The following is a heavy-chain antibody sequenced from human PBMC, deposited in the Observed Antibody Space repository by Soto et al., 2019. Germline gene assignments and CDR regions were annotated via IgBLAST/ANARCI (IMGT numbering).Heavy chain of an antibody. D-gene: IGHD2-21*02. CDR3: ARADRTLVTSYGLDV. Sequence: PGGSLRLSCAASGFTFSSYAMSWVRQAPGKGLEWVGEINHSGTTNFNPSLRSRLTISLDSSKKHFSLKLTSMTAADAAVYYCARADRTLVTSYGLDVWGQGTTVTVSS. CDR2: INHSGTT. J-gene: IGHJ6*02. CDR1: GFTFSSYA. V-gene: IGHV4-34*01.